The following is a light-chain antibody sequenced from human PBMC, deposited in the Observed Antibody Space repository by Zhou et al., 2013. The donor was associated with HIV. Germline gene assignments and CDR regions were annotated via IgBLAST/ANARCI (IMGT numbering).Light chain of an antibody. Sequence: EIVLAQSPGTLSLSPGVRATLSCRASQSVTSSCLAWYQQKPGQAPRLLIYGASSRATGIPDRFSGSGSRTDFTLTISSLEPEDFAVYYCQQRSSWPSFGQGHDWXL. CDR2: GAS. CDR1: QSVTSSC. J-gene: IGKJ5*01. V-gene: IGKV3D-20*02. CDR3: QQRSSWPS.